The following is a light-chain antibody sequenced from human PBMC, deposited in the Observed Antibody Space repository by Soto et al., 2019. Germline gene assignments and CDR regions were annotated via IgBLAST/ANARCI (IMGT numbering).Light chain of an antibody. CDR2: GAS. J-gene: IGKJ2*01. CDR3: QQYNNWPVYT. Sequence: EIVMTQSPATLSVSPGEGATLSCRASQSVSSNLAWYQQKPGQAPRLLIFGASTRATGIPARFSGSGSGTELTLTISSLPSEDFAVYYCQQYNNWPVYTFGQGTKLEIK. CDR1: QSVSSN. V-gene: IGKV3-15*01.